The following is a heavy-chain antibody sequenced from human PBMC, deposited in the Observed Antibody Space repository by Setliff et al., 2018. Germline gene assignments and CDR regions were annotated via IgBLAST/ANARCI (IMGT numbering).Heavy chain of an antibody. V-gene: IGHV3-74*01. D-gene: IGHD2-8*01. CDR2: INGDESTT. CDR3: LMIVLR. J-gene: IGHJ3*01. Sequence: GGSLRLSCAASGFSFSTYWMHWVRQVPGKGLVWVSRINGDESTTNYGGSMKGRFTISRDNAKNTVYLQMNSLRAEDTAVYYCLMIVLRWGQGTMVTVSS. CDR1: GFSFSTYW.